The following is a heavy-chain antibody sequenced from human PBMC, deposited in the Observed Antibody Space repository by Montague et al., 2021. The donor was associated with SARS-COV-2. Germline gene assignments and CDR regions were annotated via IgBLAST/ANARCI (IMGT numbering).Heavy chain of an antibody. Sequence: SETLSLTCTVSGGSISSSSYYWGWIRQPPGKGLEWIGSIYYSGSTYYNPSLKSRVTISVDTSKNQFSLKLSSVTAADTAVYYCARHKAPYCSSTSCYSASWFDPWGQGTLVTVSS. J-gene: IGHJ5*02. CDR2: IYYSGST. D-gene: IGHD2-2*01. V-gene: IGHV4-39*01. CDR1: GGSISSSSYY. CDR3: ARHKAPYCSSTSCYSASWFDP.